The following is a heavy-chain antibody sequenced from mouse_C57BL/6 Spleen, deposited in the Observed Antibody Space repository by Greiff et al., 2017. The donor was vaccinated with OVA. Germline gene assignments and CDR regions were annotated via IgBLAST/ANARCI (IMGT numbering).Heavy chain of an antibody. D-gene: IGHD2-4*01. CDR2: IYPGDGDT. V-gene: IGHV1-82*01. CDR1: GYAFSSSW. J-gene: IGHJ2*01. CDR3: AMDYDVRDY. Sequence: VKLQESGPELVKPGASVKISCKASGYAFSSSWMNWVKQRPGKGLEWIGRIYPGDGDTNYNGKFKGKATLTADKSSSTAYMQLSSLTSEDSAVYFCAMDYDVRDYWGQGTTLTVSS.